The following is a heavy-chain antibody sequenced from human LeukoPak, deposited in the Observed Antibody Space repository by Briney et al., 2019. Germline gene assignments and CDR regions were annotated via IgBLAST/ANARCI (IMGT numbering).Heavy chain of an antibody. CDR3: ARGPANYFDY. D-gene: IGHD1-14*01. J-gene: IGHJ4*02. V-gene: IGHV3-30-3*01. CDR1: GFTFSSYA. CDR2: ISYDGSNK. Sequence: GRSLRLSCAASGFTFSSYAMHWVRQAPGKGLEWVAVISYDGSNKYYADSVKGRFTISRDNSKNTLYLQMNSLRAEDTAVYYCARGPANYFDYWGQGTLVTVSS.